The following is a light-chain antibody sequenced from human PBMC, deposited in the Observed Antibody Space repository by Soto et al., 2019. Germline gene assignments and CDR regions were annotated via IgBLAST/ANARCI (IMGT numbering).Light chain of an antibody. V-gene: IGKV3-15*01. Sequence: EIVLTQSPATLSVSPGERVTLSCGASQSVDINLAWYQQKPGQAPRLLIYGASTRATDMSGTFSGRGSGTEFTLTISNVRPEDFAVYYCQQYRSWPRTFGQGTKVEIK. CDR1: QSVDIN. CDR2: GAS. J-gene: IGKJ1*01. CDR3: QQYRSWPRT.